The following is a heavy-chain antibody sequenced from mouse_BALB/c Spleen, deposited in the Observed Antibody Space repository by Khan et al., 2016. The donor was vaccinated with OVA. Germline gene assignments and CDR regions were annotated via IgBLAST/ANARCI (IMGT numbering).Heavy chain of an antibody. Sequence: EVQLVESGPDLVKPSQSLSLTCTVTGYSISSGYSWHWIRQFPGNKLEWMGYIHYSGSTNYNPSLKSRISITRDTSKNQFFLTLNSVITEDTAADYCARRRTGYAMDYWGQGTSVTVSS. J-gene: IGHJ4*01. V-gene: IGHV3-1*02. D-gene: IGHD4-1*01. CDR1: GYSISSGYS. CDR3: ARRRTGYAMDY. CDR2: IHYSGST.